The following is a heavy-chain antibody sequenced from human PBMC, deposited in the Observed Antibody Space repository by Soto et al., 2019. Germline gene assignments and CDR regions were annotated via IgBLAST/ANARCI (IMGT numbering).Heavy chain of an antibody. D-gene: IGHD3-3*01. Sequence: SETLSLTCIVSGGSVISGSYYWSWIRQPPGKGLEWIGYIHSSGSTNYNPSLKSRVTISVDTSKNQFSLKLSSVTAADTAVYYCASERIRSGYSHYYGMDVWGQGTTVTV. CDR2: IHSSGST. J-gene: IGHJ6*02. CDR1: GGSVISGSYY. V-gene: IGHV4-61*01. CDR3: ASERIRSGYSHYYGMDV.